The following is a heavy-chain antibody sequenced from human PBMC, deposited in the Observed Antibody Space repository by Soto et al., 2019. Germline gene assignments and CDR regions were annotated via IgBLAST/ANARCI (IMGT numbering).Heavy chain of an antibody. D-gene: IGHD5-12*01. CDR2: INQDGSEK. Sequence: EVQLVESGGGLVQPGGSLRLSCAASGFTFTYYWMSWVRQAPGKGLEWVANINQDGSEKYYVDSVKGRFTISRDNAKNSLSLQMNHLRADETAMYYCAREVRSSAYVRGQGTLVTVSS. CDR1: GFTFTYYW. J-gene: IGHJ4*02. CDR3: AREVRSSAYV. V-gene: IGHV3-7*01.